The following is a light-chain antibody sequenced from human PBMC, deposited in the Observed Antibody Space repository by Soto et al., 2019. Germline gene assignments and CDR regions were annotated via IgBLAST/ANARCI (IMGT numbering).Light chain of an antibody. CDR3: QKYNSAPRT. Sequence: DIQMTQSPSSLSASVGDIVTVTCRASQGISNYLAWSQQKPGKVPKLLIYDASTLHSGVPSRFSGSGSGTDFTLTISSLQPEDVATYYCQKYNSAPRTVGQGTKVEIK. J-gene: IGKJ1*01. CDR1: QGISNY. V-gene: IGKV1-27*01. CDR2: DAS.